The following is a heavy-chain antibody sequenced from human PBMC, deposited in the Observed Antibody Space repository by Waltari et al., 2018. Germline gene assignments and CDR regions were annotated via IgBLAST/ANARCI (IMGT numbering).Heavy chain of an antibody. J-gene: IGHJ4*02. D-gene: IGHD4-17*01. V-gene: IGHV3-53*01. Sequence: EVQLVESGGGLLQRGGSLRLSCAGSGFDVSSSYMNWVRQAPGKGREWVSGMHSGGNTYYADSVKGRFTISRDNSKNTLYLQMNSLRAEDTAVYYCAKDRSYGHSLANWGQGTLVTVSS. CDR2: MHSGGNT. CDR3: AKDRSYGHSLAN. CDR1: GFDVSSSY.